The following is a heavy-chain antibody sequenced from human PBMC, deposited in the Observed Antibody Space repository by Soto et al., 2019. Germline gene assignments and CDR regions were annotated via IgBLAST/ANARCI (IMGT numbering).Heavy chain of an antibody. CDR2: INHSGST. D-gene: IGHD1-20*01. CDR3: ARGVTDSGITSNWFDP. CDR1: GGSFSGYY. V-gene: IGHV4-34*01. Sequence: QVQLQQWGAGLLKPSETLSLTCAVYGGSFSGYYWSWIRQPPGKGLEWIGEINHSGSTNYNPSLKSRVTISVDTSTNRFSLKLSSVTAADTAVYYCARGVTDSGITSNWFDPWGQVTLVTVSS. J-gene: IGHJ5*02.